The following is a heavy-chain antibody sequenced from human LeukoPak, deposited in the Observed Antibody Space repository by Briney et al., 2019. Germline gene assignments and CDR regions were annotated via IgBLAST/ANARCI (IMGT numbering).Heavy chain of an antibody. Sequence: GGSLRLSCEGSGFSFSSYWMAWVRQSPGKGPEWVANIKQDESERYTVDSVKGRFTISRDNAKNSVYLHMNSLRAEDTALYYCAKDRGDYTNWFDPWGQGTLVTVSS. CDR3: AKDRGDYTNWFDP. V-gene: IGHV3-7*01. CDR1: GFSFSSYW. D-gene: IGHD4-17*01. J-gene: IGHJ5*02. CDR2: IKQDESER.